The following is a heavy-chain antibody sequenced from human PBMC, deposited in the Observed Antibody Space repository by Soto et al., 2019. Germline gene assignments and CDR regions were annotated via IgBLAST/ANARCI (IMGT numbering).Heavy chain of an antibody. D-gene: IGHD6-6*01. CDR2: IYWDDDK. CDR1: GFSLITSDVV. Sequence: SGPTLVNPTQTLTLTCTFSGFSLITSDVVVGWIRQPPGKALEWLAIIYWDDDKRYSPSLKSRLTITKDTSKNQVVLTVTNMDPVDTATYYCAHSKYSRSSFDYWGQGTLVTVSS. V-gene: IGHV2-5*02. CDR3: AHSKYSRSSFDY. J-gene: IGHJ4*02.